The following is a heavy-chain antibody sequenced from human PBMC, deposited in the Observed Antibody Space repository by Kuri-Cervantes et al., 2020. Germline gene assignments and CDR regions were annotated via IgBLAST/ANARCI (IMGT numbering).Heavy chain of an antibody. CDR3: ARSRIVGATPHFDY. D-gene: IGHD1-26*01. V-gene: IGHV3-21*01. Sequence: GESLKISCAASGFTFSSYAMHWVRQAPGKGLEWVSSISSSSSYIYYADSVKGRFTISRDNAKNSLYLQMNSLRAEDTAVYYCARSRIVGATPHFDYWGQGTLVTVSS. J-gene: IGHJ4*02. CDR1: GFTFSSYA. CDR2: ISSSSSYI.